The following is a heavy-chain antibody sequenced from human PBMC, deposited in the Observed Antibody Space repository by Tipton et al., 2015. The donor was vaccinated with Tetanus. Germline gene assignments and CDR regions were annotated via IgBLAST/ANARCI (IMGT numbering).Heavy chain of an antibody. Sequence: SLRLSCAASGFTFSNYAINWVRQAPGKGLEWVSSISGSGSTTDYAASLKGRFTISRDSSMNTVYLQMSDVTADDSAVYYCAREKMLVGVFDVWGQGTMVTVSS. CDR1: GFTFSNYA. V-gene: IGHV3-23*01. D-gene: IGHD2-8*01. CDR2: ISGSGSTT. CDR3: AREKMLVGVFDV. J-gene: IGHJ3*01.